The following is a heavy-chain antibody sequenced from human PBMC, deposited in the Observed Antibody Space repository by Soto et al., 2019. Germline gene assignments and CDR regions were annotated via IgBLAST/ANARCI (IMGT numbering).Heavy chain of an antibody. J-gene: IGHJ2*01. CDR1: GGSISGGVHS. Sequence: QVQLQESGPGLVKPSETLSLTCTVSGGSISGGVHSWSWIRQPPGKGLEWIGHIFDSGSTYYNPSLKSRLTISVDTYKNQFSLRLSSVTAEDTAVYYCAREIMPLTNDWYFDLWGRGTLVTVSS. D-gene: IGHD2-8*01. V-gene: IGHV4-30-4*01. CDR3: AREIMPLTNDWYFDL. CDR2: IFDSGST.